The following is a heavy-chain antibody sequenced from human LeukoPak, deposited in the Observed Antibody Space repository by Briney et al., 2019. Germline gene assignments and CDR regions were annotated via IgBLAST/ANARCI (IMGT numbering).Heavy chain of an antibody. D-gene: IGHD3-10*01. J-gene: IGHJ4*02. CDR1: KLTFTSYN. CDR3: AKDSRITMVRGVEGIDY. Sequence: GGSLRLSCTASKLTFTSYNMHWVRQAPGKGLEWVSAISGSGGSTYYADSVKGRFTISRDNSKNTLYLQMNSLRAEDTAVYYCAKDSRITMVRGVEGIDYWGQGTLVTVSS. V-gene: IGHV3-23*01. CDR2: ISGSGGST.